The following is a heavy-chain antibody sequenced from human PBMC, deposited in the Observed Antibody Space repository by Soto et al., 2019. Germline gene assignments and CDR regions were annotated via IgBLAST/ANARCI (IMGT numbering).Heavy chain of an antibody. V-gene: IGHV1-69*06. CDR3: ARYTPRGNYYDSSGYYYFDY. Sequence: SSVKVSFKASGGTLSSYAISLLLHAPVQLLEWMGGIIPIFGTANYAQKFQGRVTITADKSTSTAYMELSSLRSEDTAVYYCARYTPRGNYYDSSGYYYFDYWGQGTLVTVSS. D-gene: IGHD3-22*01. CDR1: GGTLSSYA. J-gene: IGHJ4*02. CDR2: IIPIFGTA.